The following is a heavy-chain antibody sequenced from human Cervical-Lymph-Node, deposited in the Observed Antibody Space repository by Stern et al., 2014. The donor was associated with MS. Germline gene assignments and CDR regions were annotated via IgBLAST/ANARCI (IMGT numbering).Heavy chain of an antibody. V-gene: IGHV2-5*02. D-gene: IGHD3-16*01. CDR1: GFSLSTSGVG. J-gene: IGHJ6*02. CDR3: AHMNRGDGYYYGMDV. CDR2: IYLDDDN. Sequence: QITLKESGPTLVKPTQTLTLTCTFSGFSLSTSGVGVGWIRQPPGKALEWLALIYLDDDNRYSPALKSRLTITKDTSKTQVVLTMTNMDPVDTATYYCAHMNRGDGYYYGMDVWGQGTTVTVSS.